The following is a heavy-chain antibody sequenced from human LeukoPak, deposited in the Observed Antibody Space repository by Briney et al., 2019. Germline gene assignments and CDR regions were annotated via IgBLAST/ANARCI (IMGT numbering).Heavy chain of an antibody. CDR1: GYTLTELS. CDR2: FDPEDGET. J-gene: IGHJ4*02. V-gene: IGHV1-24*01. CDR3: ATDLIGPAAAILL. D-gene: IGHD2-2*01. Sequence: ASVKVSCKVSGYTLTELSMHWVRQAPGKGLEWMGGFDPEDGETIYAQKFQGRVTVTEDTSTDTAYMELSSLRSEDTAVYYCATDLIGPAAAILLWGQGTLVTVSS.